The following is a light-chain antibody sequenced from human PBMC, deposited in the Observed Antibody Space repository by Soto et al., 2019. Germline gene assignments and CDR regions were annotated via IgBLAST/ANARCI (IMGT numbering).Light chain of an antibody. CDR1: SSDVGRYDY. CDR3: SSHTINNTWV. V-gene: IGLV2-14*01. Sequence: QSALTQPASVSGSPGQSITISCTGTSSDVGRYDYVSWYQRHPGKAPKLMIYEVSTRPSGVSNRFSGSKSANTASLTISGLQADDEADYYCSSHTINNTWVFGGGTKLTVL. J-gene: IGLJ3*02. CDR2: EVS.